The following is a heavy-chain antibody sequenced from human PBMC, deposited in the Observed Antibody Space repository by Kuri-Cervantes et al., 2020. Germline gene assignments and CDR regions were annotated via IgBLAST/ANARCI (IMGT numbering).Heavy chain of an antibody. CDR2: IRYDGGNT. CDR1: GFPFSSFG. J-gene: IGHJ4*02. D-gene: IGHD3-3*01. Sequence: GESLKISCAASGFPFSSFGMHWVRQAPGKGLEWVAFIRYDGGNTNYPDSVKGRFTISRDNSKNTLYLQMSSLRAEDTAVYYCARGGGYDFWSGYYNWGQGTLVTVSS. CDR3: ARGGGYDFWSGYYN. V-gene: IGHV3-30*02.